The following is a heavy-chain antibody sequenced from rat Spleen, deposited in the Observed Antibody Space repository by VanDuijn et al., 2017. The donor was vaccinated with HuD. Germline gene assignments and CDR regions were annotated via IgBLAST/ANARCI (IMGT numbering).Heavy chain of an antibody. V-gene: IGHV4-2*01. Sequence: EVKLVESGGGLVQPGRSLKLSCAASGFNFNDYWMGWVRQAPGKGLEWIGDINKDSSTINYTPSLKDKFTIPRDNAQNTLYLQMTKLGSEDTAIYCWASRGEVEDNWFAYWGQGVMVTVSS. CDR1: GFNFNDYW. D-gene: IGHD3-7*01. CDR3: ASRGEVEDNWFAY. J-gene: IGHJ2*01. CDR2: INKDSSTI.